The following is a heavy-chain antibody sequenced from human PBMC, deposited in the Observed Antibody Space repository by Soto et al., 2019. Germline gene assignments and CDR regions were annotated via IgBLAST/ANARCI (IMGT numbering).Heavy chain of an antibody. D-gene: IGHD6-19*01. CDR3: ARRSSGWYFDY. CDR1: GFTFSSYA. J-gene: IGHJ4*02. Sequence: EVQLLESGRGLVQPGGSLRLSCAASGFTFSSYAMNLVRQAPGKGLEWVSVISGSGGSTYYADSVKGRVTMSRDNSKNTLYLQMNSLRAEDTAIYYCARRSSGWYFDYWGQGTLVTVSS. V-gene: IGHV3-23*01. CDR2: ISGSGGST.